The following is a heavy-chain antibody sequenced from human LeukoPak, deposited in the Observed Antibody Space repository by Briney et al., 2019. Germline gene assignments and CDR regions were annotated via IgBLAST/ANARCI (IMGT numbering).Heavy chain of an antibody. CDR1: GFTFDDYA. J-gene: IGHJ3*02. V-gene: IGHV3-43D*03. CDR2: ISWDGGST. Sequence: GGSLRLSCAASGFTFDDYAMHWVRQAPGKGLEWVSLISWDGGSTYYADSVKGRFTISRDNAKNSLYLQMNSLRAEDTALYYCARDYDPYDAFDIWGQGTMVTVSS. CDR3: ARDYDPYDAFDI. D-gene: IGHD3-3*01.